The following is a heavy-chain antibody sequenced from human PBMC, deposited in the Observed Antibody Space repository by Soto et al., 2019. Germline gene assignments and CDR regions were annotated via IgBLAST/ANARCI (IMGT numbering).Heavy chain of an antibody. J-gene: IGHJ6*02. CDR2: IKQDGSEK. Sequence: EVQLVESGGGLVQPGGSLRLSCAASGFTFSSYWMSWVRQAPGKGLEWVANIKQDGSEKYYVDSVKGRFTISRDNAENSLYLQMNSLRAEDTAVYYCARIPRHWNYAYYYYYGMDVWGQGTTVTVSS. V-gene: IGHV3-7*05. CDR1: GFTFSSYW. CDR3: ARIPRHWNYAYYYYYGMDV. D-gene: IGHD1-7*01.